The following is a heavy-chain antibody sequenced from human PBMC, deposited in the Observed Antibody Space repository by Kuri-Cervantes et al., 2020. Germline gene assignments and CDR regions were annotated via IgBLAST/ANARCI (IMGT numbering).Heavy chain of an antibody. CDR3: ARDPCSSGSCYNWFDP. J-gene: IGHJ5*02. CDR1: GYTFTGYY. CDR2: INPNSGGT. D-gene: IGHD2-15*01. V-gene: IGHV1-2*02. Sequence: ASVKVSCKASGYTFTGYYMHWVRQAPGQGLEWMGWINPNSGGTNYAQKFQGRVTMTRDTSISTAYMELNSLTSDGTAVDYCARDPCSSGSCYNWFDPWGQGTLVTVSS.